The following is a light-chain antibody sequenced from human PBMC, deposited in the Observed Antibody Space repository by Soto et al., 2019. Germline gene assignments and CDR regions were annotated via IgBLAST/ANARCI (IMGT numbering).Light chain of an antibody. V-gene: IGKV3-15*01. CDR2: GTS. CDR1: QSVKIN. J-gene: IGKJ4*01. Sequence: EIVITQSPSTRSLYPVEIASLSCRASQSVKINLAWYQQKPGQAPRLLIYGTSTRATGVPARFSGSGSGTEFTLTISNLQSEDFAVYYCQQYNDWPPLTFGGGTKVDIK. CDR3: QQYNDWPPLT.